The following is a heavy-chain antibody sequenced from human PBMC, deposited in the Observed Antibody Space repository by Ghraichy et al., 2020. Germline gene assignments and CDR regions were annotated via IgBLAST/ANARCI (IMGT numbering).Heavy chain of an antibody. CDR1: GGSLSGYY. Sequence: SETLSLTCGVFGGSLSGYYWTWIRQLPGKGLEWIGEINHSEIPDSNPSLKSRASISIDKANSQFFLTLNSVTAANTAVYYFARVPHGSSGSVSRYYYHGIDVWGQGTTVTVSS. V-gene: IGHV4-34*01. J-gene: IGHJ6*02. CDR2: INHSEIP. D-gene: IGHD3-22*01. CDR3: ARVPHGSSGSVSRYYYHGIDV.